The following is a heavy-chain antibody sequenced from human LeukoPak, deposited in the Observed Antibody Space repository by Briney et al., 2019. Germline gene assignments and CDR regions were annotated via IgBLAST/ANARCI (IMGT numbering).Heavy chain of an antibody. CDR2: ISGSGTGT. D-gene: IGHD3-22*01. CDR1: EFTFSSHA. CDR3: AKDFRLHYYDSSGYYQEGY. J-gene: IGHJ4*02. V-gene: IGHV3-23*01. Sequence: GGSLRLSCAASEFTFSSHAMSWVRQAPGKGLEWVSTISGSGTGTYYADSVKGRFTISRDNSKKTLYLQMNSLRGEDTAVYYCAKDFRLHYYDSSGYYQEGYWGQGTLVTVSS.